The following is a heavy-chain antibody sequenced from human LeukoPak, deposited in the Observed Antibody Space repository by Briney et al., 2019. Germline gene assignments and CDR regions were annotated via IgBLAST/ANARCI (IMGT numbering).Heavy chain of an antibody. J-gene: IGHJ4*02. Sequence: PSETLSLTCSISGGSIGSYYWSWIRQPPGKGLKWIGYISYSGSTVYNPSLRSRVTISVDMSKNQFSLKLSSVTAADTALYYCARVSGYSSGWVYWGQGTLVTVSS. CDR1: GGSIGSYY. D-gene: IGHD6-19*01. V-gene: IGHV4-59*01. CDR3: ARVSGYSSGWVY. CDR2: ISYSGST.